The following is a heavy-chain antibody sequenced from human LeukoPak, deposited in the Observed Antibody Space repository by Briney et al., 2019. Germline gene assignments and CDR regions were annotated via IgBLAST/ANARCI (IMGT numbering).Heavy chain of an antibody. V-gene: IGHV6-1*01. CDR3: ATLKDYYDSSGYYLGY. CDR1: GDSVSSNSAA. D-gene: IGHD3-22*01. J-gene: IGHJ4*02. CDR2: TYYRSKWYN. Sequence: SQTLSLTCAISGDSVSSNSAAWNWIRQSPSRGLEWLGRTYYRSKWYNDYAVSVKSRITINPDTSKNQFSLQLNSVTPEDTAVYYCATLKDYYDSSGYYLGYWGQGTLVTVSS.